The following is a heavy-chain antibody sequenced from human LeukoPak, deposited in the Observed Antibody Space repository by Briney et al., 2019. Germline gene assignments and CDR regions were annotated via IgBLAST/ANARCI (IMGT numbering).Heavy chain of an antibody. V-gene: IGHV3-21*01. D-gene: IGHD3-22*01. CDR1: GFTFSSYS. CDR3: ARLYYYDSSGSDAFDI. J-gene: IGHJ3*02. Sequence: GGSLRLSCAASGFTFSSYSTNWVRQAPGKGLEWVSSISSSSSYIYYADSVKGRFTISRDNAKNSLYLQMNSLRAEDTAVYYCARLYYYDSSGSDAFDIWGQGTMVTVSS. CDR2: ISSSSSYI.